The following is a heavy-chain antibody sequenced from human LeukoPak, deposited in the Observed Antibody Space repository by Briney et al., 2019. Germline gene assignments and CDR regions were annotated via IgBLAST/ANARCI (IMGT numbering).Heavy chain of an antibody. V-gene: IGHV3-7*01. Sequence: GGSLRLSCAASGFTFSSYEMNWVRQAPGKGLEWVANIKQDGSEKYYVDSVKGRFTISRDNAKNSVYLHMNSLRAEDTAVYYCARDGSDSTGYYYALWGQGTLVTVSS. CDR2: IKQDGSEK. J-gene: IGHJ4*02. D-gene: IGHD3-22*01. CDR3: ARDGSDSTGYYYAL. CDR1: GFTFSSYE.